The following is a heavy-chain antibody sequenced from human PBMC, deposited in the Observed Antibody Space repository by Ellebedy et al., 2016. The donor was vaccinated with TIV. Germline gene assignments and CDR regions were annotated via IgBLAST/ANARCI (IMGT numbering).Heavy chain of an antibody. D-gene: IGHD3-16*01. J-gene: IGHJ3*02. Sequence: PGGSLRLSCTSSKSTFSSFWMNWVRQAPGRGLEWVANISPDGRARNYVESVRGRLTISRDNAKNSLYLQINSLRAEDTAVYYCATDRVCFTFDIWGQGTTVTVS. V-gene: IGHV3-7*01. CDR2: ISPDGRAR. CDR3: ATDRVCFTFDI. CDR1: KSTFSSFW.